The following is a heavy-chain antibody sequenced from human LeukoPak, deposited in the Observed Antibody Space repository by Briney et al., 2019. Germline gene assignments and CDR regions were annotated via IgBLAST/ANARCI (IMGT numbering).Heavy chain of an antibody. CDR1: GFTFSSYA. J-gene: IGHJ5*02. D-gene: IGHD2-2*01. Sequence: PGGSLRLSCAASGFTFSSYAMSWVRQAPGKGLEWVAVIWYDGSNKYYADSVKGRFTISGDNSKNTLYLQMNSLRAEDTAVYYCARDSKDIVVVPAAIRDYWFDPWGQGTLVTVSS. CDR2: IWYDGSNK. V-gene: IGHV3-33*08. CDR3: ARDSKDIVVVPAAIRDYWFDP.